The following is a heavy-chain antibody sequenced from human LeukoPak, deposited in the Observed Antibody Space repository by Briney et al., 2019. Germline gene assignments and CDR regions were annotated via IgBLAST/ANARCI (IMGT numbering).Heavy chain of an antibody. D-gene: IGHD5-12*01. CDR1: GSSISSGNYY. CDR2: MYTSCNT. CDR3: ARGTYSGYTYYYYIYI. Sequence: SETLSLSCTVSGSSISSGNYYWTWIRQPAGKGLEWIGRMYTSCNTQYNPSLQSRVTMTLNTTNYQFSLKLNSVAAADTALYYCARGTYSGYTYYYYIYIGGKGTTVTLSS. J-gene: IGHJ6*03. V-gene: IGHV4-61*02.